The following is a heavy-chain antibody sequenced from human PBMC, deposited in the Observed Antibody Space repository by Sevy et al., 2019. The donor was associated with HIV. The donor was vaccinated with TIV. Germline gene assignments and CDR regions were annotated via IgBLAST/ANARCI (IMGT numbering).Heavy chain of an antibody. CDR2: IYSTGST. Sequence: SETLSLTCTVSGGSISRSYWSWIRQPPGKGLEWIADIYSTGSTNSNPSLKSRVIMSIDTSKNQFSLKLTSVTAADTATYYCARDRVQAAGHLDYWGQGTLVTVSS. V-gene: IGHV4-59*01. J-gene: IGHJ4*02. D-gene: IGHD6-13*01. CDR3: ARDRVQAAGHLDY. CDR1: GGSISRSY.